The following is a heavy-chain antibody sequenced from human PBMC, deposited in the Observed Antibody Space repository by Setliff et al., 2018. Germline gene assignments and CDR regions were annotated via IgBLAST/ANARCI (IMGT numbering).Heavy chain of an antibody. CDR2: INHYGST. CDR3: ARRWNFGPYGSGIHDGFDM. J-gene: IGHJ3*02. V-gene: IGHV4-34*01. Sequence: SETLSLTCDVFDGSFSDYYWSWFRQPPGKGLEWIGEINHYGSTKYKSSLRSRVTISVDTSKNQFSLKLNSVTAADTAVYYCARRWNFGPYGSGIHDGFDMWGQGTMVTVSS. D-gene: IGHD3-10*01. CDR1: DGSFSDYY.